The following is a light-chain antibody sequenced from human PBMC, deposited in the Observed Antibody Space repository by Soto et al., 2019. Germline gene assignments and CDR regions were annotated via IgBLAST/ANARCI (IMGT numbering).Light chain of an antibody. CDR1: QSVTSN. Sequence: EIVMTQSPATLSVSPGERATLSCRASQSVTSNLAWYQQKPGQAPRLLIYGASTRATGGPARFNGSGSGTEFTLTISSLLSEDLAVYYCQQYNNWPYTFGQGTKLEIK. CDR3: QQYNNWPYT. CDR2: GAS. J-gene: IGKJ2*01. V-gene: IGKV3-15*01.